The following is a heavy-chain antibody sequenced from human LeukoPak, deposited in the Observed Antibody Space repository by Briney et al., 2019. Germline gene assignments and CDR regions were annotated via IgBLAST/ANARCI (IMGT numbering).Heavy chain of an antibody. D-gene: IGHD3-22*01. V-gene: IGHV3-64D*09. Sequence: GGSLRLSCSASGFTFSTYTMHWVRQTPGKGLEYISAISDNGGGTYYADSVKGRFAISRDNSKNTLYLQMSSPRAEDTAMYYCVKTPGYRDSSGYYYFDYWGQGTLVTVSS. J-gene: IGHJ4*02. CDR1: GFTFSTYT. CDR3: VKTPGYRDSSGYYYFDY. CDR2: ISDNGGGT.